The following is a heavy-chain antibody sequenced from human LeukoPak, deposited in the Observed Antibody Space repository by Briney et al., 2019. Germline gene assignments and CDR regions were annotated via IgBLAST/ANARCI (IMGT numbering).Heavy chain of an antibody. J-gene: IGHJ4*02. CDR2: IYSGGST. V-gene: IGHV3-53*05. Sequence: PGGSLRLSCAASGFTVSSNYMSWVRQAPGKGLEWVSVIYSGGSTYYADSVKGRFTISRDNSKNTLYLQMNSLRAEDTAVYYCARELTYYYDSSGHFDYWGQGTLVTVSS. CDR3: ARELTYYYDSSGHFDY. CDR1: GFTVSSNY. D-gene: IGHD3-22*01.